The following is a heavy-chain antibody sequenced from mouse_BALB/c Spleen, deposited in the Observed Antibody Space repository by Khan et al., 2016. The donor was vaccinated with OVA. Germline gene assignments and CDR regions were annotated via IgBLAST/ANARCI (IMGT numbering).Heavy chain of an antibody. CDR2: IFPGGGSS. V-gene: IGHV1-77*01. CDR1: GYTFTDYV. Sequence: QVQLKESGPELVKPGASVKMSCKASGYTFTDYVINWVKQRTGQGLEWIGDIFPGGGSSYYNEKFKGKAKLTADKSSNTAYMQLSSLTFEDSAVYFCARGGYSVLAYWGQGTLVTVSA. CDR3: ARGGYSVLAY. D-gene: IGHD1-1*01. J-gene: IGHJ3*01.